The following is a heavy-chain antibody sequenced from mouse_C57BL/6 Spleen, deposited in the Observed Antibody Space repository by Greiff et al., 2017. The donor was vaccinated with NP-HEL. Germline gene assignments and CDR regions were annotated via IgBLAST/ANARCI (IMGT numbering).Heavy chain of an antibody. CDR1: GYTFTSYW. CDR2: INPSNGGT. J-gene: IGHJ3*01. V-gene: IGHV1-53*01. Sequence: QVHVKQPGTELVKPGASVKLSCKASGYTFTSYWMHWVKQRPGQGLEWIGNINPSNGGTDYNEKFKSKATLTVDKSSSTAYMQLSSLTSEDSAVYYCARKGDMYYGSSFAYWGQGTLVTVSA. D-gene: IGHD1-1*01. CDR3: ARKGDMYYGSSFAY.